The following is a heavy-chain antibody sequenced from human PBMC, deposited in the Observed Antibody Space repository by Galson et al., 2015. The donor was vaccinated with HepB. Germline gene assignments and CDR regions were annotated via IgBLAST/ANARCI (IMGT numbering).Heavy chain of an antibody. J-gene: IGHJ4*02. CDR3: ATKGVSYGDFDH. V-gene: IGHV3-74*01. CDR2: INFDGSST. CDR1: GFTFSRYW. Sequence: SLRLSCAASGFTFSRYWMHWVRQAPGKGLVWVSRINFDGSSTSFADSVKGRFTISRDNAKNTLYLQMSRLRAEDTAVYYCATKGVSYGDFDHWGQGALVTVSS. D-gene: IGHD3-10*01.